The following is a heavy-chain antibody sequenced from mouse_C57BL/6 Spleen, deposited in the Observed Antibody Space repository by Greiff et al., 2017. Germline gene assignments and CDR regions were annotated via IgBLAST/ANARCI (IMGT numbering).Heavy chain of an antibody. J-gene: IGHJ2*01. D-gene: IGHD1-1*01. Sequence: VQLQQPGAELVKPGASVTLSCKASGYTFTSYWMHWVKQRPGQGLEWIGMIHPNSGSTNYNEKFKSKATLTVDKSSSPAYMQLSSLTAEDSAVYYCARREYYGSLDYWGQGTTLTVSS. CDR3: ARREYYGSLDY. CDR1: GYTFTSYW. V-gene: IGHV1-64*01. CDR2: IHPNSGST.